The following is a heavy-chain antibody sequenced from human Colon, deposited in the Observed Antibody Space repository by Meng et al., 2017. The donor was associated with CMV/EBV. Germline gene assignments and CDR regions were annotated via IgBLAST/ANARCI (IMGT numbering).Heavy chain of an antibody. Sequence: ASVKVSCKASGYTFSNFGISWVRQAPGQGLEWMGWISGNNGNTNFARKFRGRIAMTTDTSTTTVHMELRSLGSDDTAIYYCARDGADCTTTTCSIDFWGQGTLVTVSS. J-gene: IGHJ4*02. CDR2: ISGNNGNT. CDR1: GYTFSNFG. V-gene: IGHV1-18*01. CDR3: ARDGADCTTTTCSIDF. D-gene: IGHD2/OR15-2a*01.